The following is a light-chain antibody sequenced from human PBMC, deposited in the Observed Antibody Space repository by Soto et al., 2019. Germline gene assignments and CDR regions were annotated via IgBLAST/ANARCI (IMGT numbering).Light chain of an antibody. CDR2: KAS. V-gene: IGKV1-5*03. CDR1: QSISSW. CDR3: QQYNSIRRT. J-gene: IGKJ1*01. Sequence: DIHMTPSPSTLSASVGDRVAITFRASQSISSWLAWYQQKPGKAPKLLIYKASSLESGVPSRFSGSGSGTEFTLTISSLQPDDFATYYCQQYNSIRRTFGQGTKVDIK.